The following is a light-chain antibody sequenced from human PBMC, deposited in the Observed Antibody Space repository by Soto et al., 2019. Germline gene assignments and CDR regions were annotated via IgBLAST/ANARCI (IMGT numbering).Light chain of an antibody. CDR2: DSY. V-gene: IGLV1-51*01. CDR3: SSYTSSSTYV. CDR1: WSIGRNY. Sequence: QSVLSQPPSLSAASGQTVTISCSGSWSIGRNYVSWYQQFPGAAPKLLIFDSYQRPSGIPERFSASKSGTSATLDISGLRTGDEADYYCSSYTSSSTYVFGTGTKLTVL. J-gene: IGLJ1*01.